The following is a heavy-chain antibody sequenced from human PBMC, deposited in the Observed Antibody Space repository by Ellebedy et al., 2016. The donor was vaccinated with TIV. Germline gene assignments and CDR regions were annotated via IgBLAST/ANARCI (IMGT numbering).Heavy chain of an antibody. CDR1: GYSFTTYW. CDR3: ARHMNTAMTNDH. CDR2: IDPSDSYI. D-gene: IGHD5-18*01. Sequence: PGGSLRLSCTGSGYSFTTYWISWVRQMPGKGLEWMGRIDPSDSYIKYSPSFQGHVTISVDESISTAYLQWSSLKASDTAMYYCARHMNTAMTNDHWGQGTLVTVSS. J-gene: IGHJ4*02. V-gene: IGHV5-10-1*01.